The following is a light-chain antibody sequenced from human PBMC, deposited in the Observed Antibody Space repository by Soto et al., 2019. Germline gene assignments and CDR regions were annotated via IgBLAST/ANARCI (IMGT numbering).Light chain of an antibody. CDR1: QSVSSSY. CDR2: RAS. V-gene: IGKV3-20*01. CDR3: QQYGSYWT. J-gene: IGKJ1*01. Sequence: IVLTQSPGTLSFSPGERATLSCRASQSVSSSYLACYQQKPGQAPRLLIYRASSRGNGIPDSFSDSGSRTDVPLTISIPEPYDVELYYCQQYGSYWTFGQGMQVQIK.